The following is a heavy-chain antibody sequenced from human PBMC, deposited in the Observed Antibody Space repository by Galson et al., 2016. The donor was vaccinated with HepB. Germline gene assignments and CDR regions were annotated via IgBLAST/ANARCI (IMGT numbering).Heavy chain of an antibody. J-gene: IGHJ4*02. Sequence: ETLSLTCSVSGASISSTTNYWIWIRQPPGKGLEWIGSIYYNGSPFYNPSLKSRLTVSVDTSKNQFSLRLTSVTTAETGVYYCARVGQWPSDSAQWGQGTLVTVSS. CDR3: ARVGQWPSDSAQ. V-gene: IGHV4-39*01. CDR2: IYYNGSP. D-gene: IGHD6-19*01. CDR1: GASISSTTNY.